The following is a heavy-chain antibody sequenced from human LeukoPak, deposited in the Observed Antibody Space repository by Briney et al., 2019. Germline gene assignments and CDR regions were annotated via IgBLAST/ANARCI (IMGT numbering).Heavy chain of an antibody. J-gene: IGHJ4*02. D-gene: IGHD3-10*01. CDR1: GYTFTSYG. CDR3: ARDLVTMVRGVMGLDYFDY. V-gene: IGHV1-18*01. CDR2: ISAYNGNT. Sequence: GASVKVSCKASGYTFTSYGISWVRQAPGQGLEWMGWISAYNGNTNYAQKLQGRVTMTTGTSTSTAYMELRSLRSDDTAVYYCARDLVTMVRGVMGLDYFDYWGQGTLVTVSS.